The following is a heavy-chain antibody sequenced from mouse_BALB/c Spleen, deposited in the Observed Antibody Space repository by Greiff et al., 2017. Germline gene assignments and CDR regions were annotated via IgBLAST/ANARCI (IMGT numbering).Heavy chain of an antibody. CDR3: ARRDEYDEDY. CDR2: ISYDGSN. D-gene: IGHD2-4*01. V-gene: IGHV3-6*02. J-gene: IGHJ4*01. CDR1: GYSITSGYY. Sequence: EVQLQQSGPGLVKPSQSLSLTCSVTGYSITSGYYWNWIRQFPGNKLEWMGYISYDGSNNYNPSLKNRISITRDTSKNKFFLKLNSVTTEDTATYYCARRDEYDEDYWGQGTSVTVSS.